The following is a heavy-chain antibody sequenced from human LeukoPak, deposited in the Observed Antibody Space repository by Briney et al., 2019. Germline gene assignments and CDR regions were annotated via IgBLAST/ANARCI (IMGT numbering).Heavy chain of an antibody. J-gene: IGHJ4*02. D-gene: IGHD5-12*01. CDR3: ARRGLRKMPDY. CDR1: GFTFSSYW. V-gene: IGHV3-74*01. Sequence: GGSLRLSCVASGFTFSSYWMHWVRQTPGKGLLWVSRINSDGSSTTYADSVKGRFTISRDNAKNTLYLQMNSLRAEDTAVYYCARRGLRKMPDYWGQGTLVTVSS. CDR2: INSDGSST.